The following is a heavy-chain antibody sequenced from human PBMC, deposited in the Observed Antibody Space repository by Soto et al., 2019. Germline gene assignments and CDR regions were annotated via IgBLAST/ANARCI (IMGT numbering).Heavy chain of an antibody. J-gene: IGHJ6*02. D-gene: IGHD2-15*01. CDR2: ISYDGSNK. CDR3: ARVLVVAATSYYYYGMDV. Sequence: GRSQRLSCAASGFKYSNYAMHCVRQAPGKGLEWVAVISYDGSNKYYADSVKGRFTISRDNSKNTLYLQMTSLRAEDTAVYYCARVLVVAATSYYYYGMDVWGQGTTVTVCS. V-gene: IGHV3-30-3*01. CDR1: GFKYSNYA.